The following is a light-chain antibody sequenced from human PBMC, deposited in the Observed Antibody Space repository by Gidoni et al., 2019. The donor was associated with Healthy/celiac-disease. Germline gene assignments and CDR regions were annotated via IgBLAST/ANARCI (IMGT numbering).Light chain of an antibody. J-gene: IGKJ1*01. CDR3: QQYYSTPPT. Sequence: DIVMTQSPDSLAVSLGERATINCKSSQSVLYSSNNKNYLAWYQQKPGQPPKLLIYWASPRESGVPDRFSGRGSGTDFTLTNSSLQAEDVAVYYCQQYYSTPPTFGQXTKVEIK. CDR2: WAS. V-gene: IGKV4-1*01. CDR1: QSVLYSSNNKNY.